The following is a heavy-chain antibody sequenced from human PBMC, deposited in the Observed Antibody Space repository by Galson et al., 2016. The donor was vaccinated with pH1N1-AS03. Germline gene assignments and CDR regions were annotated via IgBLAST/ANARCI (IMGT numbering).Heavy chain of an antibody. V-gene: IGHV3-23*01. CDR2: ISGTGGST. CDR1: GLIFSNCD. CDR3: ARKGYCGGSSCWGLDV. D-gene: IGHD2-2*01. J-gene: IGHJ6*02. Sequence: SLRLSCAVSGLIFSNCDMSWVRQAPGKGLKWVSLISGTGGSTYYADSVKGRLTISRDNSRGTLYLQMDSLRADDTAVYLCARKGYCGGSSCWGLDVWGQGTTVTVSS.